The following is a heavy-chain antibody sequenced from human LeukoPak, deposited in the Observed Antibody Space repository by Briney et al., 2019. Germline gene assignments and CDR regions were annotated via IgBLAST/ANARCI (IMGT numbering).Heavy chain of an antibody. CDR3: ARDCSASSSDYYPLGY. J-gene: IGHJ4*02. V-gene: IGHV3-66*01. Sequence: PGGSLRLSCAASGFTVSSKYMSWVRQAPGKGLEWLSVIYNSGGTYYAGSVKGRFTISRDNSKNTLYLQMNSLRVEDTAVYFCARDCSASSSDYYPLGYWGQGTLVTVSS. CDR1: GFTVSSKY. D-gene: IGHD3-22*01. CDR2: IYNSGGT.